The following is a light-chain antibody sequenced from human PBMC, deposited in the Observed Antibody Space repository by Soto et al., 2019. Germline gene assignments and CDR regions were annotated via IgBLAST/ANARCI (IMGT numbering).Light chain of an antibody. Sequence: EIVLTQSPGTLSLSPGERATLSCRASQSVSSNLVWYHQKPGQAPRLLIYDASTRATGIPARFSGSGSGTDFTLTISSLEPEDFAVYYCQQGGNWPLTFGQGTRLEIK. J-gene: IGKJ5*01. CDR2: DAS. CDR3: QQGGNWPLT. V-gene: IGKV3-11*01. CDR1: QSVSSN.